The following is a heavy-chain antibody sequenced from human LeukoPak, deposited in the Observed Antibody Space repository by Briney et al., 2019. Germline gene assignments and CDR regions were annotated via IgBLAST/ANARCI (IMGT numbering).Heavy chain of an antibody. J-gene: IGHJ4*02. CDR1: GFTFSSYA. CDR3: AKKVSEDIGYYFNC. D-gene: IGHD2-15*01. Sequence: GGSLRLSCAASGFTFSSYAMSWVRPAPGRGLEWVSAISGSGGSTYYADSVTGRFTISRDNSKDTLYLQMNSLRAEDTAIYYCAKKVSEDIGYYFNCWGQGTLVTVSS. V-gene: IGHV3-23*01. CDR2: ISGSGGST.